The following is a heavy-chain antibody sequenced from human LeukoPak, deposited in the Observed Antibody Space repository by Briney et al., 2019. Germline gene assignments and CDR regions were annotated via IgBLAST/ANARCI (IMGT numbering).Heavy chain of an antibody. V-gene: IGHV4-39*01. CDR3: ARHGGYCSGGSCYSELDY. Sequence: SETLSLTCTVSGGSISSSSYYWGWIRQPPGKGLEWIGSIYYSGSTYYNPSLKSRVTISVDTSKNQFSLKLSSVTAADTAVYYCARHGGYCSGGSCYSELDYWGQGTLVTVSS. J-gene: IGHJ4*02. CDR2: IYYSGST. D-gene: IGHD2-15*01. CDR1: GGSISSSSYY.